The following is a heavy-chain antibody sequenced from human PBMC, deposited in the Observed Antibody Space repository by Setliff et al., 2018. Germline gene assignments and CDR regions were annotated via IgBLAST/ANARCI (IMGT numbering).Heavy chain of an antibody. D-gene: IGHD1-26*01. V-gene: IGHV1-3*01. CDR1: GYTFTSYA. CDR2: INAGNGNT. CDR3: AREIGGADGFDF. Sequence: ASVKVSCKASGYTFTSYAMHWVRRAPGQRLEWMGWINAGNGNTKYSQKFQGRVTITRDTSASTAYMELSSLRSEDTAVYYCAREIGGADGFDFWGQGTMVTVSS. J-gene: IGHJ3*01.